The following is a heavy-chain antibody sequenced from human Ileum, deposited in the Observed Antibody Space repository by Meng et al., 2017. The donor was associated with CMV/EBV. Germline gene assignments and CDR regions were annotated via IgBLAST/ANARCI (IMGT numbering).Heavy chain of an antibody. CDR1: SNC. V-gene: IGHV3-53*01. CDR2: IYSGGST. D-gene: IGHD2-2*01. Sequence: SNCMSLVRQAPGQGLEWVSVIYSGGSTYYADSVKGRFTISRDNSKNTLYLQMNSLRAEDTAVYYCARELRYCSSTSCFQGRDAFDIWGQGTMVTVSS. CDR3: ARELRYCSSTSCFQGRDAFDI. J-gene: IGHJ3*02.